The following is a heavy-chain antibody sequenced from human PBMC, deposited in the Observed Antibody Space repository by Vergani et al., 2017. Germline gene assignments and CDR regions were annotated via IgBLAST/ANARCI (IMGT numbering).Heavy chain of an antibody. V-gene: IGHV3-23*01. CDR3: AKWSNGNTFYY. D-gene: IGHD1/OR15-1a*01. CDR2: ISGSGLST. Sequence: EVQLLESGGGLGQPGGSLRLSCAVSGFTFSTNAMSWVRQAPGKGLEWVSAISGSGLSTYYADSVKGRFTISRDNSKNTLYLQMNSLRAEDTAVYYCAKWSNGNTFYYWGQGTLVTVSS. J-gene: IGHJ4*02. CDR1: GFTFSTNA.